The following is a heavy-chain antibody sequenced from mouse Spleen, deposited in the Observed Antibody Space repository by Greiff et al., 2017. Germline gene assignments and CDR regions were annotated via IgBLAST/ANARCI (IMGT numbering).Heavy chain of an antibody. J-gene: IGHJ4*01. Sequence: QVQLQQSGPELVKPGASVKISCKASGYSFTSYYIHWVKQRPGQGLEWIGWIYPGSGNTKYNEKFKGKATLTADTSSSTAYMQLSSLTSEDSAVYYCAREGGGDAMDYWGQGTSVTVSS. CDR1: GYSFTSYY. V-gene: IGHV1-66*01. CDR3: AREGGGDAMDY. CDR2: IYPGSGNT.